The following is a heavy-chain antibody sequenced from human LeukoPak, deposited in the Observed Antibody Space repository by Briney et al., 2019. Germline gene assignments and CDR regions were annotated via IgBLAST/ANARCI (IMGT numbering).Heavy chain of an antibody. V-gene: IGHV4-39*01. CDR1: GGSISSSSYY. CDR2: IYYSGST. J-gene: IGHJ5*02. D-gene: IGHD3-10*01. Sequence: SETLSLTCTVSGGSISSSSYYWGWIRQPPGKGLEWIGSIYYSGSTYYNPSRKSRVTISVDTSKNQFSLKLSSVTAADTAVYYCARHLYYYGSGSYQFDPWGQGTLVTVSS. CDR3: ARHLYYYGSGSYQFDP.